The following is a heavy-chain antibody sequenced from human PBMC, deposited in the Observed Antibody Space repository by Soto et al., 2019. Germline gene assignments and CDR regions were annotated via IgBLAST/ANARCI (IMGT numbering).Heavy chain of an antibody. CDR3: ARDSRITFDY. D-gene: IGHD3-10*01. V-gene: IGHV4-59*01. Sequence: SETLSLTCTVSGGSISSYYWSWIRQPPGKGLEWIGYSDYSGSSSYNPSLKSRVTISVDTSKKQFSLKLSSVTAADTAVYYCARDSRITFDYWGRGALVTVSS. CDR2: SDYSGSS. CDR1: GGSISSYY. J-gene: IGHJ4*02.